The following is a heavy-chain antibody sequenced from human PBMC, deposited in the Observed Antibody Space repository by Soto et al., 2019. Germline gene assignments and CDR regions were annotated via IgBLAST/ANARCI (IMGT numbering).Heavy chain of an antibody. CDR1: GFTFSSHA. J-gene: IGHJ4*02. V-gene: IGHV3-23*01. CDR2: ISGSGGST. CDR3: ATDFFY. Sequence: EVQLLESGGDLVQPGGSVRLSCAGSGFTFSSHAMSWVRQAPGKGLEWVSGISGSGGSTYYADSVKGRFTISRDNSKNTLYLQMNSLTADDTAVYYCATDFFYWGQGTLVTVSS.